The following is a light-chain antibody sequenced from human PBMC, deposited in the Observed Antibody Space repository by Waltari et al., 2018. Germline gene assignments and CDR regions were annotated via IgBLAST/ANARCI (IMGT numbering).Light chain of an antibody. J-gene: IGKJ1*01. Sequence: EIVMTQSPATLSVSPGERATLSCRASQSVSSNFAWYQQKPGQAPRLLIYGASTRATGIPARFSGSGSGKEFTLPISSLQSEDFAVYYCQQYNNWPPWTFGQGTKVEIK. V-gene: IGKV3-15*01. CDR1: QSVSSN. CDR2: GAS. CDR3: QQYNNWPPWT.